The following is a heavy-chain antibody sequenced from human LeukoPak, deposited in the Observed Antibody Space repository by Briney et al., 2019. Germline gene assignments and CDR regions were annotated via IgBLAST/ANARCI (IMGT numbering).Heavy chain of an antibody. D-gene: IGHD3-22*01. CDR3: ARDSLTYYYDSSGYYPGY. CDR1: GYTFTSYY. J-gene: IGHJ4*02. Sequence: ASVKVSCKASGYTFTSYYMHWVRQAPGQGLEWMGLINPSGGSTSYAQKFQGRVTMTRDTSTSTVYMELSSLRSEDTAVYYCARDSLTYYYDSSGYYPGYWGQGTLVTVSS. CDR2: INPSGGST. V-gene: IGHV1-46*01.